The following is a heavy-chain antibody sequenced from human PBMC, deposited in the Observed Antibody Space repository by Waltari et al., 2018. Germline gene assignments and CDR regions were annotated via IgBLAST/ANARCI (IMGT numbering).Heavy chain of an antibody. J-gene: IGHJ4*02. CDR1: GYRFTSYG. D-gene: IGHD6-13*01. Sequence: QVHLVQSGTEVKQPGASVKVSCKASGYRFTSYGITWVRQAPGQGLEWMGGIIPIFGTANYAQQFQGRVTITTDESTSTAYMELNSLRAEDTAVYYCAKDLGLMEAAAGTDYWGQGTLVTVSS. CDR3: AKDLGLMEAAAGTDY. CDR2: IIPIFGTA. V-gene: IGHV1-69*05.